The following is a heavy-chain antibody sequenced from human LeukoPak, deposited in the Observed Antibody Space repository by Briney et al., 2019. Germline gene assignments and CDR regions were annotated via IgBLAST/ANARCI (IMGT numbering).Heavy chain of an antibody. J-gene: IGHJ4*02. CDR1: GGSISSYY. V-gene: IGHV4-59*01. D-gene: IGHD5-18*01. Sequence: SETLSLTCTVSGGSISSYYWSWIRQPPGKGLEWIGYIYYSGSTNYNPSLKSRVTISVDTSKNQFSLKLSSVTAADTAVYYRARYSYGSSDYWGQGTLVTVSS. CDR3: ARYSYGSSDY. CDR2: IYYSGST.